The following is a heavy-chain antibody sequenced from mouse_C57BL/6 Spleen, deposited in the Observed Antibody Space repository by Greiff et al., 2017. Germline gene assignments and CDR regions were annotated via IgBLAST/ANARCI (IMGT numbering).Heavy chain of an antibody. D-gene: IGHD2-1*01. Sequence: EVQLQQSGPELVKPGASVKISCKASGYSFTGYYMNWVKQSPEKSLEWIGEINPSTGGTTYNQKFKAKATLTVDKSSSTAYMQLKSLTSEDSAVYYCARNRGNYYYAMDYWGQGTSVTVSS. CDR3: ARNRGNYYYAMDY. J-gene: IGHJ4*01. V-gene: IGHV1-42*01. CDR2: INPSTGGT. CDR1: GYSFTGYY.